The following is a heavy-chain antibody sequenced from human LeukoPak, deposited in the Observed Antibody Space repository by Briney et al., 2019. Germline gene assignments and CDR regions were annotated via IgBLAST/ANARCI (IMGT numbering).Heavy chain of an antibody. Sequence: GASVKVSCRASGYTFTDYYIHWVRQAPGQGLEWMGWINPHSGGTNYAQKFQGWVTMTRDTSITTAYMELSRLRSDDTAVYYCARPPSFLVAMAPWYFDYWGQGTLVTVSS. D-gene: IGHD2-15*01. J-gene: IGHJ4*02. CDR3: ARPPSFLVAMAPWYFDY. CDR2: INPHSGGT. V-gene: IGHV1-2*04. CDR1: GYTFTDYY.